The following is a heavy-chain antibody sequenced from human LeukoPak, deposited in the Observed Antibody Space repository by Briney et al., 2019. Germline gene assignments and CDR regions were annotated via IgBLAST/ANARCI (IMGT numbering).Heavy chain of an antibody. CDR2: INPSGGST. CDR1: GYTFTGYY. V-gene: IGHV1-46*01. CDR3: ARDGGKDAFDI. D-gene: IGHD2-15*01. J-gene: IGHJ3*02. Sequence: ASVKVSCKASGYTFTGYYIHWVRQAPGQGLEWMGIINPSGGSTSYAQKFQGRVTMTRDTSTSTVYMELSSLRSEDTAVYYCARDGGKDAFDIWGQGTMVTVSS.